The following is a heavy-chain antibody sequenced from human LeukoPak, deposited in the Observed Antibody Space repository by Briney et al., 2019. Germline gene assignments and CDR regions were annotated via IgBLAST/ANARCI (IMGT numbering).Heavy chain of an antibody. CDR2: IYYSGST. D-gene: IGHD1-26*01. V-gene: IGHV4-59*01. J-gene: IGHJ4*02. CDR3: ARNPWVGYFDY. CDR1: GGAISTYY. Sequence: PSETLSLTCTVGGAISTYYWSWIRQPPGKGLEWIGYIYYSGSTNYNPSLMSRVTISVDTSKNQFSLKLSSVTAADTAVYYCARNPWVGYFDYWGQGTLVTVSS.